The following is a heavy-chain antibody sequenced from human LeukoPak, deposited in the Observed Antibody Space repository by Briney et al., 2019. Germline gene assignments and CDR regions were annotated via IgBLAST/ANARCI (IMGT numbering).Heavy chain of an antibody. CDR3: ARGLHGDYGYFDY. CDR2: VIPMFATA. J-gene: IGHJ4*02. Sequence: SVKVSCKASGGTFSSYAISWVRQAPGQGLEWMGGVIPMFATANYAPKFQDRVTITADESTSTAYMELRSLRSEDTAVYHCARGLHGDYGYFDYWGQGTLVTVSS. V-gene: IGHV1-69*13. CDR1: GGTFSSYA. D-gene: IGHD4-17*01.